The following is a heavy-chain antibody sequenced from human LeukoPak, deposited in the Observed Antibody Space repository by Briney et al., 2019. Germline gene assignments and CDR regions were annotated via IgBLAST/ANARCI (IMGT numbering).Heavy chain of an antibody. CDR2: ISSSSSYI. J-gene: IGHJ4*02. CDR1: GFTFSSYS. Sequence: GGSLRLSCAASGFTFSSYSMNWVRQAPGKGLEWVSSISSSSSYIYYADSVKGRFTISRDNAKNSLYLQMNSLRAEDTAVYYCARDEYHYDSSETYWGQGTLVTVSS. D-gene: IGHD3-22*01. CDR3: ARDEYHYDSSETY. V-gene: IGHV3-21*01.